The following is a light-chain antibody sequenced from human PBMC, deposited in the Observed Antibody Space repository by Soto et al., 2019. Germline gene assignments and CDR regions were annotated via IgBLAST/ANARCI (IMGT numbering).Light chain of an antibody. Sequence: QSVLTQPPSVSAAPGQRVTISCSGSSSNIENNYVSWYQHLPGTAPKLLLYDSEKRPSGIPDRFSGSKSGTSATLGITGLQTGDEADYYCGTWDNSLSAVVFGGWTKLTVL. CDR1: SSNIENNY. J-gene: IGLJ2*01. V-gene: IGLV1-51*01. CDR3: GTWDNSLSAVV. CDR2: DSE.